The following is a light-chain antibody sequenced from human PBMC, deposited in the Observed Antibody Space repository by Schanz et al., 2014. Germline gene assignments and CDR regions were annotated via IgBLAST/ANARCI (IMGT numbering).Light chain of an antibody. CDR2: EVN. J-gene: IGLJ3*02. V-gene: IGLV2-8*01. CDR1: SSDVGAYDY. Sequence: QSALNQPPSASGSPGQSVTISCTGTSSDVGAYDYVSWYQQHPGKVPKLIIYEVNKRPSGVPDRFSGSKSGNTASLTVSGLQADDEADYYCSSYAGSNNPWVFGGGTKLTVL. CDR3: SSYAGSNNPWV.